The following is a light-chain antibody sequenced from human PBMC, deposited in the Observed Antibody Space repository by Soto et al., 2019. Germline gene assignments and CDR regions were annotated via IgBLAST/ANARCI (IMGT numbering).Light chain of an antibody. Sequence: IQMTQSPSSVSAPVGDRVTITCRATEVISHWLAWNQQKPGKPPRLLIYVASTLQNGVPSRFSGSGFGTDFTLTINSLQPEDSGTYYCQQANSFPQTFGLGTRVEIK. CDR1: EVISHW. CDR2: VAS. CDR3: QQANSFPQT. J-gene: IGKJ1*01. V-gene: IGKV1-12*01.